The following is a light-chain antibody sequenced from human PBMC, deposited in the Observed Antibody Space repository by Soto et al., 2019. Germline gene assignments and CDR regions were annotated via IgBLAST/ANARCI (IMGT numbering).Light chain of an antibody. CDR1: KSDVGAYNY. CDR2: DVT. CDR3: SSYTTSSTYV. V-gene: IGLV2-14*03. Sequence: QSVLTQPASVSGSPGQSITISCTGTKSDVGAYNYVSWYQQHPGKAPKLMIYDVTNRPSGVSNRFSGSKSGYTASLTISGLQAEDEADYYCSSYTTSSTYVFGTGTKVTVL. J-gene: IGLJ1*01.